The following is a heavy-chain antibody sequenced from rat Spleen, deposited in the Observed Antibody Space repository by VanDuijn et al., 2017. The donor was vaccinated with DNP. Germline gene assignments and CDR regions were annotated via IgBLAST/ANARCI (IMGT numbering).Heavy chain of an antibody. V-gene: IGHV5-7*01. CDR3: VRWNSGHFDY. CDR1: GFTFSDYN. J-gene: IGHJ2*01. Sequence: EVQLVESGGGFVQPGRSLKLSCAASGFTFSDYNMVWVRQAPKKGLEWVATISYDGSTSSYRDSVKGRFTISRDNGKSTLYLQMNSLRSEDMATYFCVRWNSGHFDYWGQGVMVTVSS. D-gene: IGHD4-3*01. CDR2: ISYDGSTS.